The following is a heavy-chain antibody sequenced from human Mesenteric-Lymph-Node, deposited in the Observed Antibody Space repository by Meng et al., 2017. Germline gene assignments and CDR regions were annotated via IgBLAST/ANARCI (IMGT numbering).Heavy chain of an antibody. Sequence: QVQLVQSGSELKTPGASVKVSCKASGYTFTRYPMNWVRQAPGQGLEWMGWISTNTGNPTYAQGFTGRFVFSVDTSVSTAYLQISSLKAEDTAVYYCGTLKYTSGFYGPAYWGQGALVTVSS. J-gene: IGHJ4*02. CDR1: GYTFTRYP. D-gene: IGHD6-19*01. CDR2: ISTNTGNP. V-gene: IGHV7-4-1*02. CDR3: GTLKYTSGFYGPAY.